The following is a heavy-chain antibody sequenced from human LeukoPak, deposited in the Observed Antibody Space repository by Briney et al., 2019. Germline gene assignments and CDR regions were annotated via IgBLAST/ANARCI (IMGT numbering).Heavy chain of an antibody. CDR1: GGIFGSYA. V-gene: IGHV1-46*01. CDR3: ASGSVQSMGGAFDI. D-gene: IGHD2/OR15-2a*01. J-gene: IGHJ3*02. Sequence: ASVKVSCKASGGIFGSYAISWVRQAPGQGLEWMGIINPSGGSTSYAQKFQGRVTMTRDTSTSTAYMELSSLRSEDTAVYYCASGSVQSMGGAFDIWGQGTMVTVSS. CDR2: INPSGGST.